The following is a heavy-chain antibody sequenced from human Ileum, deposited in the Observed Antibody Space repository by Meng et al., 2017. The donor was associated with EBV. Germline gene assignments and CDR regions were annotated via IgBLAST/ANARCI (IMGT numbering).Heavy chain of an antibody. CDR2: TSHSGST. CDR3: ASSDYYRSDY. J-gene: IGHJ4*02. V-gene: IGHV4-4*02. Sequence: QVQLQESGPGLVKPSEPLSLTCAVSGGSISRSDWWSWVRQPPGKGLEWIGETSHSGSTNYSPSLKGRVTISLDKSKNQLSLKLNSVTAADTAVYYCASSDYYRSDYRGQGTLVTVS. D-gene: IGHD3-22*01. CDR1: GGSISRSDW.